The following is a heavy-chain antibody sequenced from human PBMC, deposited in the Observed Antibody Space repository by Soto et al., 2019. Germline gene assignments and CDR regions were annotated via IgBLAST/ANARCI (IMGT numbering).Heavy chain of an antibody. CDR3: ARIITAAGGRRYFDL. CDR1: GFTFSDYY. V-gene: IGHV3-11*05. Sequence: QVQLVESGGGLVKPGGSLRLSCAASGFTFSDYYMSWIRQAPGKGLEWVSYINSSSSYPNYADSVKGRFTISRDNAKTSLNLQMTSLRADDTAVYYCARIITAAGGRRYFDLWGRGTLVTVSS. J-gene: IGHJ2*01. CDR2: INSSSSYP. D-gene: IGHD6-13*01.